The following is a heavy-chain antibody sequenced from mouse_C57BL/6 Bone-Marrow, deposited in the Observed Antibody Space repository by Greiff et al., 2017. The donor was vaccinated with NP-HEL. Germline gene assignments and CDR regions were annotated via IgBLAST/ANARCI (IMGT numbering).Heavy chain of an antibody. J-gene: IGHJ3*01. CDR1: GYTFTSYW. Sequence: QVQLQQPGAELVKPGASVKLSCKASGYTFTSYWMQWVKQRPGQGLEWIGEIDPSDSYTNYNKKFKGKATLTVDISSSTAYMQLSSLTSEDSAVYYCARGGFITTVVPFAYWGQGTLVTVSA. CDR2: IDPSDSYT. D-gene: IGHD1-1*01. V-gene: IGHV1-50*01. CDR3: ARGGFITTVVPFAY.